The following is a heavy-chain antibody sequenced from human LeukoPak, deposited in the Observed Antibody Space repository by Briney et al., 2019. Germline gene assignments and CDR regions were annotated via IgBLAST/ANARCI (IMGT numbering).Heavy chain of an antibody. CDR3: AKDGSVYSSGWVDYFDY. CDR1: GFTLSSYW. D-gene: IGHD6-19*01. V-gene: IGHV3-74*01. CDR2: INSDGSST. J-gene: IGHJ4*02. Sequence: PGGSLRLSCAAYGFTLSSYWMHWVRQAPGKGLVWVSRINSDGSSTSYADSVKGRFTISRDNAKNTLYLQMNSLRAEDTAVYYCAKDGSVYSSGWVDYFDYWGQGTLVTVSS.